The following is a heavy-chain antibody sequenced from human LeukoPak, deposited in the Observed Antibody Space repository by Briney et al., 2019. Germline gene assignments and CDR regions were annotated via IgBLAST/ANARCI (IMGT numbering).Heavy chain of an antibody. V-gene: IGHV3-30-3*01. CDR2: VSYGGSNK. D-gene: IGHD3-9*01. Sequence: GGSLRLSCAASGFTFESYTIHWVRQAPGKGLEWVALVSYGGSNKYYIDSVKGRFTISRDNAKNSLYLQMNSLRDEDTAVYYCARDQYDILTGYYVDYWGQGTLVTVSS. J-gene: IGHJ4*02. CDR3: ARDQYDILTGYYVDY. CDR1: GFTFESYT.